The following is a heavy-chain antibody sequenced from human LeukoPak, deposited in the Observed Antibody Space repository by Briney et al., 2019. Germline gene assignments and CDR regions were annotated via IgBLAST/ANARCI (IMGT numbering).Heavy chain of an antibody. V-gene: IGHV4-61*01. Sequence: PSETLSLTCTVSGGSISSSSYYWSWIRQPPGKGLEWIGYIYYSGSTDYNPSLKSRVTISVDTSKNQFSLKLSSVTAADTAVYYCARDRGDIYDYYYGMDVWGQGTTVTVSS. CDR2: IYYSGST. CDR3: ARDRGDIYDYYYGMDV. J-gene: IGHJ6*02. D-gene: IGHD3-9*01. CDR1: GGSISSSSYY.